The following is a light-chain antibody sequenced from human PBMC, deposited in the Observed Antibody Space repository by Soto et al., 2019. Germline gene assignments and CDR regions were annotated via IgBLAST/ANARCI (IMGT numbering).Light chain of an antibody. CDR1: SSDVGGYNY. V-gene: IGLV2-14*01. CDR3: SSYTISSTLV. CDR2: EVS. J-gene: IGLJ1*01. Sequence: QSALTQPASVSGSPGQSITISCTGTSSDVGGYNYVSWYQQHPGKAPKLMIYEVSNRPSGVSNRFSGSKSGNTASLTISGLQAEDAADYYCSSYTISSTLVFGTGTKVTVL.